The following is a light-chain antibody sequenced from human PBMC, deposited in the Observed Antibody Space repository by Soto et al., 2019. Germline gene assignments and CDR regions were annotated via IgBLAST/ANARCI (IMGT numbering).Light chain of an antibody. CDR3: QQYGHLPPYT. CDR2: DAS. J-gene: IGKJ2*01. Sequence: DIQMTQSPSSLSASVGDRVTITCQASQDISNYLHWYQQRPGKAPKLLIYDASDLETGVPSRFSVSGSRTDFTFTISSLQPEDIATYSCQQYGHLPPYTFGQGTKLDIK. V-gene: IGKV1-33*01. CDR1: QDISNY.